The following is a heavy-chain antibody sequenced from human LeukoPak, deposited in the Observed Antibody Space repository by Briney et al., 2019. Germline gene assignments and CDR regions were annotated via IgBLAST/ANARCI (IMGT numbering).Heavy chain of an antibody. D-gene: IGHD2-21*01. CDR1: GFTFSDFD. CDR3: ARRDCTHFKCYSFDY. V-gene: IGHV3-73*01. Sequence: GGSLRLPCAASGFTFSDFDIHWVRQASGKGLEWIGRIKTKTESDATAYAASVKGRFTLSRDDSENTAYLQMNSLKTEDTAVYYCARRDCTHFKCYSFDYWGQGILVTVSS. CDR2: IKTKTESDAT. J-gene: IGHJ4*02.